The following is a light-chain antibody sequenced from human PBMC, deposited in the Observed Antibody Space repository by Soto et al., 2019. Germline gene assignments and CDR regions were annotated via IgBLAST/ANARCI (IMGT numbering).Light chain of an antibody. CDR2: GAS. Sequence: EIVITQSPATLSVSPGERATLSCRASQSVSSNLAWYQQKPGQAPRLLIYGASTREPGFPARFSGSGSGTEFTLTISSLQSEDFAVYYCQQYNNWTWTFGQGTKVDIK. CDR3: QQYNNWTWT. CDR1: QSVSSN. J-gene: IGKJ1*01. V-gene: IGKV3-15*01.